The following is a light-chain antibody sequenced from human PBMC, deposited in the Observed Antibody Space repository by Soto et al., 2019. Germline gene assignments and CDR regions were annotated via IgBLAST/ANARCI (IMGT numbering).Light chain of an antibody. Sequence: EIVLTQSPATLSLSPGERATLSCRASQSIISYLAWYQQKPGQAPRLLIYDASNRATGIPARFSGSGSGTDFTLTISSLEPEDSAVYDCQQRTNWPLTFGGGTKVEIK. CDR2: DAS. J-gene: IGKJ4*01. CDR1: QSIISY. V-gene: IGKV3-11*01. CDR3: QQRTNWPLT.